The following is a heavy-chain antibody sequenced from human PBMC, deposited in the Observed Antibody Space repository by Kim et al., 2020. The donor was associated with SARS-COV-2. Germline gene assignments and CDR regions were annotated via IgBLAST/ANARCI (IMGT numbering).Heavy chain of an antibody. D-gene: IGHD3-22*01. CDR2: IKQDGSEK. V-gene: IGHV3-7*01. Sequence: GGSLRLSCAASGFTFSSYWMSWVRQAPGKGLEWVANIKQDGSEKYYVDSVKGRFTISRDNAKNSLYLQMHSLRAEDTAVYYCARDRYFDSSGYYYYYGMDVWGQGTTVTVSS. CDR1: GFTFSSYW. CDR3: ARDRYFDSSGYYYYYGMDV. J-gene: IGHJ6*02.